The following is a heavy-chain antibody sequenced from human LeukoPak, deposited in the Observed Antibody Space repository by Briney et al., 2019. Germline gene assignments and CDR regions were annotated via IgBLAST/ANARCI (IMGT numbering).Heavy chain of an antibody. CDR3: TRDWFDS. Sequence: PGGSLRLSCAASGFTFSSYWMTWVRQAPGEGLEWVGRIKSKTDGGATDYSTPAKGRFTISRDDSKNNLYLQMNNLKTEDTAIYYCTRDWFDSWGQGTLVTVSS. J-gene: IGHJ5*01. CDR2: IKSKTDGGAT. V-gene: IGHV3-15*01. CDR1: GFTFSSYW.